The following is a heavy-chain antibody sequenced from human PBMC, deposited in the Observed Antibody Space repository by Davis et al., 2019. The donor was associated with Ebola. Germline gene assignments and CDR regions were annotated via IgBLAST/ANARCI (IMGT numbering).Heavy chain of an antibody. CDR2: ISHGGVS. D-gene: IGHD1-1*01. Sequence: SETLSLTCAVYGGSFSDYFWSWIRRSPGKGLEWIGKISHGGVSDYNPSLRSRVTISVDTSRDQFSWKMHPVTAADTAVYYCARTAKTSVSDSGLGYTYFDPWSQGTLVTVSS. V-gene: IGHV4-34*01. CDR3: ARTAKTSVSDSGLGYTYFDP. J-gene: IGHJ5*02. CDR1: GGSFSDYF.